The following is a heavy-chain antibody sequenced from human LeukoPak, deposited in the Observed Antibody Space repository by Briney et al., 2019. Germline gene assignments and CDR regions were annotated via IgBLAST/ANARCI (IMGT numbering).Heavy chain of an antibody. CDR3: ARVFRGQHYYFDS. Sequence: GGSLRLSCAASGFTFSSYSMNWVRQAPGKGLEWVSSISISSSMYYADSVKDRFTISRDNAKNSLYLQMNSLRAEDTAVYYCARVFRGQHYYFDSWGQGTLVTVSS. CDR1: GFTFSSYS. D-gene: IGHD2-2*01. CDR2: ISISSSM. J-gene: IGHJ4*02. V-gene: IGHV3-21*01.